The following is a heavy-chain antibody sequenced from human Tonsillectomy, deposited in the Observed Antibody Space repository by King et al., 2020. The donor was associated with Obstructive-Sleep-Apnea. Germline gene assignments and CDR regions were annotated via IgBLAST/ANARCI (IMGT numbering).Heavy chain of an antibody. V-gene: IGHV3-23*04. CDR3: AKGSKLEFYDWAYYFDY. Sequence: QLVQSGGGLVQPGGSLRLSCAASGFTFSSYAMSWVRQAPGKGLEWVSGISGSGGSTYYADSVKGRFTISRDNSKSTLYLQMNSLRAEDTAVYYCAKGSKLEFYDWAYYFDYWGQGTLVTVSS. CDR2: ISGSGGST. J-gene: IGHJ4*02. D-gene: IGHD3-3*02. CDR1: GFTFSSYA.